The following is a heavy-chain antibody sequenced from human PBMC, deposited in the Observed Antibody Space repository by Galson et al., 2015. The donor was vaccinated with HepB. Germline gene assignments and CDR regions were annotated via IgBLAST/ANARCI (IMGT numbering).Heavy chain of an antibody. CDR1: GYTFTGYY. CDR3: ARRIGGYYYYYMDV. CDR2: INPNSGGT. D-gene: IGHD3-16*01. Sequence: SVKVSCKASGYTFTGYYLHWVRQAPGQGLEWMGWINPNSGGTNYAQKFQGRVTMTRDTSISSAYMELSRLRSDDTAVYYCARRIGGYYYYYMDVWGKGTTVTVSS. J-gene: IGHJ6*03. V-gene: IGHV1-2*02.